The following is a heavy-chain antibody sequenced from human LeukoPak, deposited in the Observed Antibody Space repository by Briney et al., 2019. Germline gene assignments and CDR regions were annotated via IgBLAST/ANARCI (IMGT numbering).Heavy chain of an antibody. Sequence: PSQTLSLTRTVSGGSISSGGYYWSWIRQHPGKGLEWIGYIYYSGSTYYNPSLKSRVTISVDTSKNQFSLKLSSVTAADTAVYYCARGIENGPHFDYWGQGTLVTVSS. CDR1: GGSISSGGYY. CDR2: IYYSGST. CDR3: ARGIENGPHFDY. D-gene: IGHD2-21*01. V-gene: IGHV4-31*03. J-gene: IGHJ4*02.